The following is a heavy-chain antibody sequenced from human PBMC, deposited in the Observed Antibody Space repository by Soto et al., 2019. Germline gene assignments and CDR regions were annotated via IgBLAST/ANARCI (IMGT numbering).Heavy chain of an antibody. Sequence: SETLSLTCTVSGGSISSYYWSWIRQPPGKGLEWVGYIYYSGPTNYNPSLKSPLTIPIHTSNNQFSLKLSSVTAADTAVYYCARDLKVGSGYHWPRYYYYGMDVWGQGTTVTVSS. V-gene: IGHV4-59*01. CDR2: IYYSGPT. J-gene: IGHJ6*02. CDR1: GGSISSYY. D-gene: IGHD5-12*01. CDR3: ARDLKVGSGYHWPRYYYYGMDV.